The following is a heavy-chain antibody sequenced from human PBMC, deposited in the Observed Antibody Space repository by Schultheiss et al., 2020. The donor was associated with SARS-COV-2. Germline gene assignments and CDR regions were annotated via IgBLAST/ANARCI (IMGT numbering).Heavy chain of an antibody. J-gene: IGHJ5*02. Sequence: GGSLRLSCAASGFTFTSYWMHWVRQAPGKGLVWVSGIKSDASRTTYADSVKGRFTISRLKSKNTLFLQMNSLRTEDTAVYYCARLTPVVSAAIDYWFDPWGQGTLVTVSS. CDR3: ARLTPVVSAAIDYWFDP. V-gene: IGHV3-74*01. CDR2: IKSDASRT. D-gene: IGHD2-2*01. CDR1: GFTFTSYW.